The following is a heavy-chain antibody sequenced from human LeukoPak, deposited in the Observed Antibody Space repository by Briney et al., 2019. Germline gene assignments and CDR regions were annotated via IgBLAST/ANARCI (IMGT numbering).Heavy chain of an antibody. CDR3: ARAYYYDSSGYYYVQPAFDI. D-gene: IGHD3-22*01. Sequence: SETLSLTCTVSRGSISSYYWSWIRQPPGTGLEWIGYVEHSGKTNYNPSLKSRVTISVDPSQNHFSLTLNSVTAADTAVYFCARAYYYDSSGYYYVQPAFDIWGQGTMVTVSS. CDR1: RGSISSYY. CDR2: VEHSGKT. J-gene: IGHJ3*02. V-gene: IGHV4-59*08.